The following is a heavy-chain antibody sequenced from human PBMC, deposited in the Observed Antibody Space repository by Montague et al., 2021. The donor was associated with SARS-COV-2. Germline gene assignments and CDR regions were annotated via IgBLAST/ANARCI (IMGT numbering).Heavy chain of an antibody. CDR1: GFSFSSYG. CDR2: IWYGGSNK. D-gene: IGHD2-2*01. J-gene: IGHJ6*02. Sequence: SLRLSCAASGFSFSSYGLKWVRQAPGKGLEWVAVIWYGGSNKQYADSVKGRFTISRDNSKNTLYLQMNSLRAEDTALYYCARDSFSSCTSSSCCMGGMDVWGQGTMVTVSS. V-gene: IGHV3-33*01. CDR3: ARDSFSSCTSSSCCMGGMDV.